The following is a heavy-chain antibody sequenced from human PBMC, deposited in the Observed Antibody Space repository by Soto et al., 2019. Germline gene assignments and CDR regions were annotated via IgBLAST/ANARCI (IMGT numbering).Heavy chain of an antibody. CDR1: GFTLTRYS. V-gene: IGHV3-21*01. J-gene: IGHJ4*02. Sequence: GFLSLSCAASGFTLTRYSMIWVRQAPGKGLEWVSSISSTTNYIYYADSMKGRFTVSRDNAKNSVYLEMNSLSAEDTAVYYWARESEDLTSNFDYWGQGTLVTVSS. CDR2: ISSTTNYI. CDR3: ARESEDLTSNFDY.